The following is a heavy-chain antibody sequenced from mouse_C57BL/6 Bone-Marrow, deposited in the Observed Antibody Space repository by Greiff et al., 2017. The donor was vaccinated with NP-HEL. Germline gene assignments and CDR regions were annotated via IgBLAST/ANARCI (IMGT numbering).Heavy chain of an antibody. V-gene: IGHV1-47*01. CDR3: ARGPLYGSSPYYYAMDY. J-gene: IGHJ4*01. Sequence: VQGVESGAELVKPGASVKMSCKASGYTFTTYPIEWMKQNHGKSLEWIGNFHPYNDDTKYNEKFKGKATLTVEKSSSTVYLELSRLTSDDSAVYYCARGPLYGSSPYYYAMDYWGQGTSVTVSS. CDR1: GYTFTTYP. D-gene: IGHD1-1*01. CDR2: FHPYNDDT.